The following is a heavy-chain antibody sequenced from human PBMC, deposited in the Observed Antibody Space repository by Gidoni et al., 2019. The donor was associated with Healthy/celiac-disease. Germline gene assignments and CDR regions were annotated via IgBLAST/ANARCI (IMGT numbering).Heavy chain of an antibody. CDR3: ARRGHYYDSSGYFNHFDY. V-gene: IGHV5-51*01. Sequence: EVQPVQSGAEVKKPGESLKISCTGSGYSFTSYCTGWVRQMPGKGLEWLGIIYPGDSDTRYSPSFQGQVTISADKSISTAYLQWSSLKASDTAMYYCARRGHYYDSSGYFNHFDYWGQGTLVTVSS. CDR2: IYPGDSDT. J-gene: IGHJ4*02. D-gene: IGHD3-22*01. CDR1: GYSFTSYC.